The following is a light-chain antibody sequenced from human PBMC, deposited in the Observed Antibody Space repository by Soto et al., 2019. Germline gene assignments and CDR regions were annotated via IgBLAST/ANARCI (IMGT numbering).Light chain of an antibody. CDR3: LKYDNWPPAT. Sequence: EIVMTQSPATLSLSPGQRATLSCRASQSVSTHLAWYQQKPGQAPRLLIYGASTRATAIPARFSGSGSGTHFSLTISRLQSEDLAVYYCLKYDNWPPATFGQGTRLEIK. V-gene: IGKV3-15*01. CDR2: GAS. J-gene: IGKJ5*01. CDR1: QSVSTH.